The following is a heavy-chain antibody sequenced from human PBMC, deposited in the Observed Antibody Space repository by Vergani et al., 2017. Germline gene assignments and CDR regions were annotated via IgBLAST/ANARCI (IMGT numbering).Heavy chain of an antibody. CDR1: FVSIRNLY. CDR2: IHYSENT. D-gene: IGHD6-19*01. Sequence: QVQLQESGPGLVKSSETLSLTCSVSFVSIRNLYCNWIRQPPGKGLEWIGSIHYSENTNYNPSLTTRVTISVDTSKNQFSLTLTSVTAADTAVYYCASDTHSGQRADRRGQGILVTVTS. J-gene: IGHJ5*02. V-gene: IGHV4-59*11. CDR3: ASDTHSGQRADR.